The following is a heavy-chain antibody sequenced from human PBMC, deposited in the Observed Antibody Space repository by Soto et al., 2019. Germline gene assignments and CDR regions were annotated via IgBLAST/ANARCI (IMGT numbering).Heavy chain of an antibody. J-gene: IGHJ5*02. CDR1: GFIFDDYG. D-gene: IGHD3-3*01. V-gene: IGHV3-23*01. Sequence: GGSLRLSCAASGFIFDDYGMHWVRQAPGKGLEWVSAISGSGGSIDYADSVKGRFTISRDNSKNTLYLQMNSLRAEDTAVYYCAKGRSGYPPFDPWGQGTLVTVSS. CDR3: AKGRSGYPPFDP. CDR2: ISGSGGSI.